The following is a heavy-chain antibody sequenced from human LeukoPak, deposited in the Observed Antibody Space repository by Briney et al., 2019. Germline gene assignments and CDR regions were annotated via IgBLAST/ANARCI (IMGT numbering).Heavy chain of an antibody. J-gene: IGHJ4*02. Sequence: GGSLRLSCAASGFTFSSYWMHWVRQAPGKGLVWVSRINSDGSSTSYADSVKGRFTISRDNAKNTLYLQMNSLRSEDTAVYYCAAVVGATTLPYFDYWGQGTLVTVSS. CDR3: AAVVGATTLPYFDY. D-gene: IGHD1-26*01. CDR2: INSDGSST. CDR1: GFTFSSYW. V-gene: IGHV3-74*01.